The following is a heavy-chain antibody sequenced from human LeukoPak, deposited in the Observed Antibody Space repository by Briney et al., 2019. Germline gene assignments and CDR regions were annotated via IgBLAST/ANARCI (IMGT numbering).Heavy chain of an antibody. J-gene: IGHJ5*02. D-gene: IGHD1-1*01. V-gene: IGHV3-66*01. Sequence: GGSLRLSCAASGFTVSDNYMSWVRQAPGKGLEWVSVIYSGGSGGSTYYADSVKGRFTISRDSSKNTLYLQMNSLRAEDTAVYYCARDYGTSWGQGTLVTVSS. CDR2: IYSGGSGGST. CDR3: ARDYGTS. CDR1: GFTVSDNY.